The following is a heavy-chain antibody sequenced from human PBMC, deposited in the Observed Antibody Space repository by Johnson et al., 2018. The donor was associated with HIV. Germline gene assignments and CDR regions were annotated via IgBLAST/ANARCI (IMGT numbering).Heavy chain of an antibody. J-gene: IGHJ3*02. Sequence: VQLVESGGDVVQPGMSLRLSYAASGFTFSRENMHWVRQAPGKGLEWVGRTRNKANSYTTEYAASVKGRFTISRDDSKNSLYLQMNSLRAEDTAVYYCAKFVGAGSYDAFDIWGQGTMVTVSS. V-gene: IGHV3-72*01. D-gene: IGHD1-26*01. CDR3: AKFVGAGSYDAFDI. CDR2: TRNKANSYTT. CDR1: GFTFSREN.